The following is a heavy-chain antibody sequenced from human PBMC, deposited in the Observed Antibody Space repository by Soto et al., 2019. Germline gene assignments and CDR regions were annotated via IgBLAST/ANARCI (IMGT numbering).Heavy chain of an antibody. D-gene: IGHD6-19*01. CDR2: INPNGGST. V-gene: IGHV1-46*01. CDR3: AREKWLVRRNDPFDI. Sequence: VKVSCKASGSTFINYDMHWVRQAPGQGIEWMGIINPNGGSTTYAQKFQGRVTLTRDTSTNTVNMELSSLRSEDTAVYYCAREKWLVRRNDPFDIWGQGTMVTVSS. CDR1: GSTFINYD. J-gene: IGHJ3*02.